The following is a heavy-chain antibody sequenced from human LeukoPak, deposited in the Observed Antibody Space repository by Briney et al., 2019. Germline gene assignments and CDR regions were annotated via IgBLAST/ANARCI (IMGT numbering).Heavy chain of an antibody. CDR3: ATFLISSGYYSFINSDAFDI. Sequence: ASVKVSCKVSGYTLTELSMHWVRQAPGKGLEWMGGFGPEDGETIYAQKFQGRVTMTEDTSTDTAYMELSSLRSEDTAVYYCATFLISSGYYSFINSDAFDIWGQGTMVTVSS. CDR2: FGPEDGET. CDR1: GYTLTELS. D-gene: IGHD3-22*01. V-gene: IGHV1-24*01. J-gene: IGHJ3*02.